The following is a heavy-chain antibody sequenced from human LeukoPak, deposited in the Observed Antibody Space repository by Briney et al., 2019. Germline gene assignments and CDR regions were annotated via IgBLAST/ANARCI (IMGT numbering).Heavy chain of an antibody. J-gene: IGHJ4*02. D-gene: IGHD3-16*01. CDR3: ARGWLGGDTY. Sequence: ETLSLTCTVSGGSISSGGYYWSWVRQAPGKGPEWVSYIGTGSSPIVYADSVKGRFTTSRDNARSSLFLQMNSLRDEDTAVYYCARGWLGGDTYWGQGILVTVSS. CDR2: IGTGSSPI. V-gene: IGHV3-48*02. CDR1: GGSISSGGYY.